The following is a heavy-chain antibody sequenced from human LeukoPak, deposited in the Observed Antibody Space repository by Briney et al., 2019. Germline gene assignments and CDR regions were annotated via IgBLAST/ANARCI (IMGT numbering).Heavy chain of an antibody. J-gene: IGHJ4*02. CDR1: GFTFSTYA. CDR2: ISGSGSST. Sequence: GGSLRLSCAASGFTFSTYAMSWVRQAPGKGLEWVSGISGSGSSTFDADSVKGRFTISRDNAKNSLYLQMNSLRAEDTAIYYCAREDDWNYEDYWGQGTLVTVSS. V-gene: IGHV3-23*01. CDR3: AREDDWNYEDY. D-gene: IGHD1-7*01.